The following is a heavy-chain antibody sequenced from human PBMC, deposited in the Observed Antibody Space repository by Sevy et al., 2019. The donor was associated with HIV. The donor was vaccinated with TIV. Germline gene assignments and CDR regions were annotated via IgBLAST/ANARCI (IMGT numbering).Heavy chain of an antibody. J-gene: IGHJ4*01. CDR3: ARERRSSGIDY. D-gene: IGHD3-10*01. Sequence: GGSLRLSCTASGFAFSTYGMHWVHQAPGKGLEWVAIILYEGINKDYAEPVKGRFTISRDNSKNTLYLQMNSLRVDDTAVYYCARERRSSGIDYWGQGTLVTVSS. CDR2: ILYEGINK. CDR1: GFAFSTYG. V-gene: IGHV3-33*01.